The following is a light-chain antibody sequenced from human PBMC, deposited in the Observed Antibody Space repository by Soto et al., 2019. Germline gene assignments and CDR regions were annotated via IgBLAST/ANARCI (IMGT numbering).Light chain of an antibody. Sequence: EIAMAPSPATLSVSPGERGTLSCRASQSVSSNLAWYQQTPGQAPRLLIYAASARATGIPARFSGSGSGTDFTLTISSLQSEDFAVYYCQQYNNWPYTFGQGTKVDIK. CDR2: AAS. V-gene: IGKV3-15*01. CDR1: QSVSSN. CDR3: QQYNNWPYT. J-gene: IGKJ2*01.